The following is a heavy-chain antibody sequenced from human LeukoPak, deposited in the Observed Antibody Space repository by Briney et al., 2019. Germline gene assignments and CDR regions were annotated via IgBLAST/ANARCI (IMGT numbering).Heavy chain of an antibody. J-gene: IGHJ3*02. CDR3: ARDRRAVFGELGPDAFDI. CDR2: IIPIFGTA. CDR1: GGTFSSYA. Sequence: ASVKVSCKASGGTFSSYAISGVRQAPGQGLEWMGGIIPIFGTANYAQKFQGRVTITTDESTSTAYMELSSLRSEDTAVYYCARDRRAVFGELGPDAFDIWGQGTMVTVSS. V-gene: IGHV1-69*05. D-gene: IGHD3-10*01.